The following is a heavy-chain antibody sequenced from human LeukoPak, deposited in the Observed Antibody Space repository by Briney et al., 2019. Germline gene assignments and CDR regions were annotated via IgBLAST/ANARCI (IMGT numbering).Heavy chain of an antibody. J-gene: IGHJ3*02. Sequence: GGSLRLSCAASGFTFSSYDMHRVRQATGKGLEWVSVIGSAGDTYYPGSVKGRFTVSRENGKNSLYLQMNSLRAEDTAVYYCARDQVPGPGGAFDIWGQGTLVTVSS. CDR2: IGSAGDT. CDR1: GFTFSSYD. D-gene: IGHD1-1*01. V-gene: IGHV3-13*01. CDR3: ARDQVPGPGGAFDI.